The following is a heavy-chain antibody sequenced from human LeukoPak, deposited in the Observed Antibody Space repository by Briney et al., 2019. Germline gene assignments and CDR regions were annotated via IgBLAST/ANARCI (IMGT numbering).Heavy chain of an antibody. CDR2: ISYDGSNK. D-gene: IGHD3-22*01. CDR1: GFTFSGFG. Sequence: GGSLRLSCVASGFTFSGFGMHWVRQAPGKGLEWVAVISYDGSNKYYADSVKGRFTISRDNSKNTLYLQMISLRAEDTAVYYCAKPVVDDYYDSSGYYSGSGAFDIWGQGTMVTVSS. J-gene: IGHJ3*02. V-gene: IGHV3-30*18. CDR3: AKPVVDDYYDSSGYYSGSGAFDI.